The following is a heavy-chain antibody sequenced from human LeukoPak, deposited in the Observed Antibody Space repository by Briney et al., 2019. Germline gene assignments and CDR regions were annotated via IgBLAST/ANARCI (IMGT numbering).Heavy chain of an antibody. V-gene: IGHV4-59*02. CDR3: ARESYYGSGRTYYYYGMDV. CDR1: GGSVSSYY. Sequence: KPSETLSLTCTVSGGSVSSYYWSWIRQPPGKGLEWIGYIYYSGSTNYNPSLKSRVTISVDTSKNQFSLKLSSVTAADTAVYYCARESYYGSGRTYYYYGMDVWGQGTTVTVSS. J-gene: IGHJ6*02. D-gene: IGHD3-10*01. CDR2: IYYSGST.